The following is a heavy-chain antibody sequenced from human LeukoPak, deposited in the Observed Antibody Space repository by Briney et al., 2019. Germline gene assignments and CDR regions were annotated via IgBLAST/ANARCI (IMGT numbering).Heavy chain of an antibody. D-gene: IGHD3-9*01. J-gene: IGHJ4*02. CDR1: GGSISSYY. Sequence: SETLSLTCTVSGGSISSYYWSWIRQPPGKGLEWIGYIYYSGSTNYNPSLKSRVTISVDTSKNQFSLKLSSVTAADTAVYYCARTRVIDILTGYYFFDYWGQGTLVTVSS. V-gene: IGHV4-59*08. CDR2: IYYSGST. CDR3: ARTRVIDILTGYYFFDY.